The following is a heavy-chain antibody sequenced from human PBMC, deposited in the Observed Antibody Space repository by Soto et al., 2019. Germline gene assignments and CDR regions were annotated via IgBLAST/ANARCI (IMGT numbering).Heavy chain of an antibody. CDR3: AKLVSS. J-gene: IGHJ5*02. D-gene: IGHD1-20*01. Sequence: RRLSCAASGFTFSSSSMSWVRQAPGKGLEWVSSIRASDGSTYYADSVKGRFTISRDNSKDTLYLQLSSLRAEDTAVYYCAKLVSSWGQGTLVTVSS. V-gene: IGHV3-23*01. CDR2: IRASDGST. CDR1: GFTFSSSS.